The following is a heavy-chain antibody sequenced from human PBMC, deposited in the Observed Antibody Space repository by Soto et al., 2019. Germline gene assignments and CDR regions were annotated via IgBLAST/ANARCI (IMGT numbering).Heavy chain of an antibody. D-gene: IGHD2-15*01. Sequence: QVQLVQSGAEVKTPGSSVKVSCKASGGTFNTYTISWVRQAPGQGLEWVGRIVPILNGANYAPKYEGRVTVCVDTTPGPASLELSSLRTVDTAVYYCAGGNPPPYVWGPGTTVIVSS. J-gene: IGHJ6*02. CDR2: IVPILNGA. CDR1: GGTFNTYT. CDR3: AGGNPPPYV. V-gene: IGHV1-69*02.